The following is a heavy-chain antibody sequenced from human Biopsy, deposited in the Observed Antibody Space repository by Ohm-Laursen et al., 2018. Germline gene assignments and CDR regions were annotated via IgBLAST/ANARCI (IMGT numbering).Heavy chain of an antibody. V-gene: IGHV1-24*01. J-gene: IGHJ4*02. CDR1: GYTLTELS. Sequence: ASVKVSCKISGYTLTELSIHWVRQTGGKGLEWMGGFDREERKTVYAEKFQGRVTMTEDTSTDTVYMEVTSLRSEDTAVYYCAADINVWNVNYWGQGTQVTVSP. CDR3: AADINVWNVNY. CDR2: FDREERKT. D-gene: IGHD1-1*01.